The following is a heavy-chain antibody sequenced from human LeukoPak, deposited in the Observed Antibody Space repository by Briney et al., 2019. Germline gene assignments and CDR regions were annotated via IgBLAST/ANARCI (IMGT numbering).Heavy chain of an antibody. Sequence: GGSLRLSCAAPGFTLSSFWMAWVRQAPGKGLEWVANINQDGSEERYVDAVKGRFTISRDNAKNSVHLQMNSLRVEDTAVYYCARDPGRRFDPWGQGTLVTVSS. J-gene: IGHJ5*02. D-gene: IGHD1-14*01. CDR2: INQDGSEE. CDR1: GFTLSSFW. CDR3: ARDPGRRFDP. V-gene: IGHV3-7*01.